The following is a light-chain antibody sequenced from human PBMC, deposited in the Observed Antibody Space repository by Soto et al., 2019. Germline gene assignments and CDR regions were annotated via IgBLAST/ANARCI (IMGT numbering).Light chain of an antibody. Sequence: EIVLTQSPGTLSLSPGERATLSCRASQSVSSSYLAWYQQKPGQAPRLLIYGASSRATGIPDRFSGSGSGTDFTLTISRLEPEDFAVYYCQQYGSLRWTFVQGNKVEIK. CDR1: QSVSSSY. CDR3: QQYGSLRWT. J-gene: IGKJ1*01. CDR2: GAS. V-gene: IGKV3-20*01.